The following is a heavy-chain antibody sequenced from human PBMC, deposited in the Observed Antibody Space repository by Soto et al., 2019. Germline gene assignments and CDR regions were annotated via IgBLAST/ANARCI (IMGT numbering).Heavy chain of an antibody. CDR2: INPSGGST. J-gene: IGHJ4*02. V-gene: IGHV1-46*01. CDR3: ASERGDFWSGYPTLFDY. D-gene: IGHD3-3*01. Sequence: ASVKVSCKASGYTFTSYYMHWVRQAPGQGLEWMGIINPSGGSTSYAQKFQGRVTMTRDTSTSTVYMELSSLRSEDTAVYYCASERGDFWSGYPTLFDYWGQGTLVTVSS. CDR1: GYTFTSYY.